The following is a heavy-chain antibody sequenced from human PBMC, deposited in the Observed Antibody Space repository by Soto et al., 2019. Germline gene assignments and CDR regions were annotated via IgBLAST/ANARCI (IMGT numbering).Heavy chain of an antibody. D-gene: IGHD6-19*01. V-gene: IGHV5-51*01. CDR1: GYSFTSYW. J-gene: IGHJ5*02. CDR3: ARHSPGSSGWYNVDP. CDR2: IYPGDSDT. Sequence: PGESLKISCKGSGYSFTSYWIGWVRQMPGKGLEWMGIIYPGDSDTRYSPSFQGQVTISADKSISTAYLQWSSLKASDTAMYYYARHSPGSSGWYNVDPWGQGTLVTVSS.